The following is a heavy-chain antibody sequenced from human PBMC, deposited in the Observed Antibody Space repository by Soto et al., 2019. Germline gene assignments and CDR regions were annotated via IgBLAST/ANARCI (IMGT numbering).Heavy chain of an antibody. CDR2: IYHSGST. D-gene: IGHD3-10*02. Sequence: PSETLSLTCAVSGGSISSGGYSWSWIRQPPGKGLEWIGYIYHSGSTYYNPSLKSRVTISVDRSKNQFSLKLSPVTAADTAVYYCARNADFSMYYFAYWGQGTLVTVSS. CDR3: ARNADFSMYYFAY. V-gene: IGHV4-30-2*01. CDR1: GGSISSGGYS. J-gene: IGHJ4*02.